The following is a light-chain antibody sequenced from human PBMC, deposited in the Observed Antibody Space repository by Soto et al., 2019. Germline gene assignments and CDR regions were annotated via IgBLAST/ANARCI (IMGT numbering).Light chain of an antibody. CDR2: FDD. J-gene: IGLJ1*01. CDR3: AAWDDTLNGLV. Sequence: QSVLTQSPSVSAAPSQRVTISCSGSSRNIGANAVNWYQQLPGKAPKLIMYFDDLLPLRVSNRFSGSKSGTSASLAINGLQSEDEADYFCAAWDDTLNGLVFGSGTKVTVL. V-gene: IGLV1-36*01. CDR1: SRNIGANA.